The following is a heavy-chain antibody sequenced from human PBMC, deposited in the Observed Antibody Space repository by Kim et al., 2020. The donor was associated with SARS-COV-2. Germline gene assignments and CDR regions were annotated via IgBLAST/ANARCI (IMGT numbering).Heavy chain of an antibody. CDR1: GFTFSSYG. Sequence: GGSLRLSCAASGFTFSSYGMHWVRQAPGKGLEWVAVISYDGSNKYYADSVKGRFTISRDNSKNTLYLQMNSLRAADTAVYYCAKAEAFDYWGQGTPVTVS. V-gene: IGHV3-30*18. J-gene: IGHJ4*02. CDR2: ISYDGSNK. CDR3: AKAEAFDY.